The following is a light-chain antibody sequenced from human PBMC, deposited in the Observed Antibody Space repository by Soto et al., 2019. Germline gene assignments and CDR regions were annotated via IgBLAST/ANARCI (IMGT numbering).Light chain of an antibody. Sequence: QSVLTQPPSVSGAPGQRVTISCTGSSSNIGAGYDVHWYQLLPGSAPNLLNCCNDTRPSGVPDRSSGSKSVTAASLASTGLQAEAEAYYACQSDDRSRRAALFGGGTKLTVL. CDR2: CND. J-gene: IGLJ2*01. CDR3: QSDDRSRRAAL. V-gene: IGLV1-40*01. CDR1: SSNIGAGYD.